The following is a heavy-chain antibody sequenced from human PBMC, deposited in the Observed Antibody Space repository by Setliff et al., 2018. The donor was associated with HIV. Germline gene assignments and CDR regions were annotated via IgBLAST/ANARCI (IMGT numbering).Heavy chain of an antibody. V-gene: IGHV4-61*01. CDR2: IYYTGST. CDR1: GDSINSGTYF. Sequence: SETLSLTCTVSGDSINSGTYFWSWVRQTPGKGLEWIGYIYYTGSTSYNPSFRSRVTISVDTSKNQFSLMLDSVTAADTAVYYCARNSQKGIQPLLLASWGPGTLVTVSS. D-gene: IGHD1-1*01. CDR3: ARNSQKGIQPLLLAS. J-gene: IGHJ4*02.